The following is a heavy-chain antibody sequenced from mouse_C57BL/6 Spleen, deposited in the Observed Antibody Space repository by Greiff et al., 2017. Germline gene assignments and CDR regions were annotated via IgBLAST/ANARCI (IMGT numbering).Heavy chain of an antibody. D-gene: IGHD2-4*01. Sequence: QVQLQQSGAELVKPGASVKLSCKASGYTFTEYTIHWVKQRSGQGLEWIGWFYPGSGSIKYNEKFKDKATWTADKSSSTVYMELSRLSSEDSAVYFFARHDLFYDYDEGWFAYWGQGTLVTVSA. J-gene: IGHJ3*01. CDR1: GYTFTEYT. V-gene: IGHV1-62-2*01. CDR2: FYPGSGSI. CDR3: ARHDLFYDYDEGWFAY.